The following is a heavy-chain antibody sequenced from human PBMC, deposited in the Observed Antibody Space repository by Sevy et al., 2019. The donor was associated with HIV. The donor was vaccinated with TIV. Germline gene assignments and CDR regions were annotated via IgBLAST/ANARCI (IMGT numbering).Heavy chain of an antibody. J-gene: IGHJ3*02. D-gene: IGHD6-19*01. CDR3: ARGRYSSGWFDAFDI. CDR1: GGSISSYY. CDR2: IYSSGST. Sequence: SETLSLTCTVSGGSISSYYWSWIRQPAGKGLEWIGRIYSSGSTNYNPSLKSRVTMSVDTSKNHFSLKLSSVTAADTAVYYCARGRYSSGWFDAFDIWGQGTMVSVS. V-gene: IGHV4-4*07.